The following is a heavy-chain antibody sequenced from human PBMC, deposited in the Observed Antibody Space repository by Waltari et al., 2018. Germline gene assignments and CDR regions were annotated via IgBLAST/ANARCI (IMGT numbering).Heavy chain of an antibody. CDR3: ARGGAAAGNFNY. Sequence: QVQLQESGPGLAKPSQTLSLTCTVSGGSVSSGGYYWSWIPQHPGKGLEWMGYIYYNGSTYYNPSLKSRVTILECTSKNQFSLKLTSVTAADTAVYYCARGGAAAGNFNYWGQGTLVTVSS. CDR1: GGSVSSGGYY. CDR2: IYYNGST. J-gene: IGHJ4*02. V-gene: IGHV4-31*03. D-gene: IGHD6-13*01.